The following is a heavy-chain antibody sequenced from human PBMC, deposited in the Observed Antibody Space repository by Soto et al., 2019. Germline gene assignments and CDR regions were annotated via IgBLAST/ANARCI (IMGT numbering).Heavy chain of an antibody. Sequence: PVGYLRLSCVAAGCPFGDFAMAWVRQAPGEGLEWVSAISGSGDDTFYPDPMKGRFTISRDNSKDTLDLQVNNRRAEDTAVYYCANPIPETVTTLGFWGQGTPVTVSS. J-gene: IGHJ4*02. CDR2: ISGSGDDT. V-gene: IGHV3-23*01. D-gene: IGHD1-1*01. CDR3: ANPIPETVTTLGF. CDR1: GCPFGDFA.